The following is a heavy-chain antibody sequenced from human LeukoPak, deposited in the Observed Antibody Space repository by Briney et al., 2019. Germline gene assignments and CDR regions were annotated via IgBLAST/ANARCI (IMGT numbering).Heavy chain of an antibody. V-gene: IGHV1-46*01. CDR2: INPSGGST. CDR1: GYTFTSYY. J-gene: IGHJ4*02. CDR3: ARGPPVWYYDSSGYFNY. D-gene: IGHD3-22*01. Sequence: ASVKVSCKASGYTFTSYYMHWVRQAPGQGLEWMGIINPSGGSTSYAQKFQGRVTMTRDTSTSTVYMELSSLRSEDTAVYYCARGPPVWYYDSSGYFNYWGQGTLVTVSS.